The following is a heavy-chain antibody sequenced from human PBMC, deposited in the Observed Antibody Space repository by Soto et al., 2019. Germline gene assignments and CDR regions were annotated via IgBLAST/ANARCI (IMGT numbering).Heavy chain of an antibody. V-gene: IGHV4-30-4*01. Sequence: SETLSLTCTVSGGSISSGDYYWSWIRQPPGKGLEWIGYIYYSGSTYYNPSLKSRVTISVDTSKNQFSLRLSSVTAADTAVYYCERLAGYCSTNGCHGDYAMDVWGQGTTVTVSS. CDR3: ERLAGYCSTNGCHGDYAMDV. CDR2: IYYSGST. D-gene: IGHD2-2*01. J-gene: IGHJ6*02. CDR1: GGSISSGDYY.